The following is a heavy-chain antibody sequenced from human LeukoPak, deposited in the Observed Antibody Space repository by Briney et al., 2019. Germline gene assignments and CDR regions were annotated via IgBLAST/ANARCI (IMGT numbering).Heavy chain of an antibody. D-gene: IGHD3-16*02. CDR2: INHSGST. CDR1: GGSFRGYY. CDR3: ARRPRDYDYVWGSYRGNWFDP. Sequence: SETLSLPCAVYGGSFRGYYWSWIRQPPGKGLEWLGEINHSGSTNYHRSLKSRVTISVDTSKNQFSLKLSSVTAADKAVYYCARRPRDYDYVWGSYRGNWFDPWGQGTLVTVSS. J-gene: IGHJ5*02. V-gene: IGHV4-34*01.